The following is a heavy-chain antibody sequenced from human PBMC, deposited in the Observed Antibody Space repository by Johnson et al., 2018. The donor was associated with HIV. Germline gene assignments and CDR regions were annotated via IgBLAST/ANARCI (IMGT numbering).Heavy chain of an antibody. CDR3: AKDQWMFDI. CDR1: GFTFSSYW. Sequence: VQLVESGGGLVQPGGSLRLSCAASGFTFSSYWMSWVRQAPGKGLEWVANIKQDGSEKYYVDSVKGRFIISRDNSKNTLYLQMNSLRAEDTALYYCAKDQWMFDIWGQGTMVTVSS. V-gene: IGHV3-7*01. D-gene: IGHD3-10*02. CDR2: IKQDGSEK. J-gene: IGHJ3*02.